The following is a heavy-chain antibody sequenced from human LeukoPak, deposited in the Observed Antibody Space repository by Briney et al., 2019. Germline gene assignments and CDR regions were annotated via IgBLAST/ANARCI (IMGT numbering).Heavy chain of an antibody. CDR3: ATSKYSGSY. V-gene: IGHV3-23*01. Sequence: GGSLRLSCAASGFTVSSNYMSWVRQAPGKGLEWVSAISGSGGRIYYGASVKGRFTISRDNSKNTLNLQMNSLRAEDTAVYYCATSKYSGSYWGQGTLVTVSS. J-gene: IGHJ4*02. CDR1: GFTVSSNY. D-gene: IGHD1-26*01. CDR2: ISGSGGRI.